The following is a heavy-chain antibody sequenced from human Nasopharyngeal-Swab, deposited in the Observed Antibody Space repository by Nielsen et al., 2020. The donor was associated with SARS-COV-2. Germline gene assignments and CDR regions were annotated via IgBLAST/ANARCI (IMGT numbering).Heavy chain of an antibody. CDR1: GFTFSIYA. CDR2: INDYEDRL. V-gene: IGHV3-64D*06. J-gene: IGHJ3*02. D-gene: IGHD1-7*01. Sequence: GESLKISCSASGFTFSIYAMHWVRQAPGKGLEYVSTINDYEDRLYYADSVKGRFTISRDNSKNTLYLQMSSLRAEDTAVYWCVKDLRGNYAFDIWGQGTMATVSS. CDR3: VKDLRGNYAFDI.